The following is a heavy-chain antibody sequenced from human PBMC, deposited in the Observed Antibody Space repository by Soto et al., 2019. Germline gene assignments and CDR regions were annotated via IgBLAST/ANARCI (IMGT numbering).Heavy chain of an antibody. CDR3: AKDQDFVLRYFDWPYPVRKDNWFDP. CDR2: ISGSGGST. Sequence: PGGSLRLSCAASGFTFSSYAMSWVRQAPGKGLEWVSAISGSGGSTYYADSVKGRFTISRDNSKNTLYLQMNSLRAEDTAVYYCAKDQDFVLRYFDWPYPVRKDNWFDPWGQGTLVTVSS. D-gene: IGHD3-9*01. J-gene: IGHJ5*02. V-gene: IGHV3-23*01. CDR1: GFTFSSYA.